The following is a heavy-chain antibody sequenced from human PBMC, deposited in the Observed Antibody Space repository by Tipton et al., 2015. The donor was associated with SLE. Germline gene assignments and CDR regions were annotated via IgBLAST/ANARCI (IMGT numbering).Heavy chain of an antibody. J-gene: IGHJ4*02. CDR3: ARRGGPGGNLDY. D-gene: IGHD4-23*01. Sequence: TLSLTCSVSGGSISSDHWIWIRQPPGKGLEWLGYISDGGGTNHNPSLKSRGTISVDPAKNQFSLKMTSVTAPDTAVYYCARRGGPGGNLDYCGQGTLVTGSS. V-gene: IGHV4-59*08. CDR1: GGSISSDH. CDR2: ISDGGGT.